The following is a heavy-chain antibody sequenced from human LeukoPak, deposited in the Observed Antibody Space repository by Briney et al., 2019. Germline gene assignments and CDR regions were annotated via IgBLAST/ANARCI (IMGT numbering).Heavy chain of an antibody. CDR2: VCYGGST. Sequence: SETLSLTCTVSGDSISSYNHYWGWIRQPPGKGLEWLGSVCYGGSTHDNPSLKGRVTISVDTSKNQFSLRVTSATAADTAVYYCARMMYGNGWNRYYFDYWGQGTLVTVSS. D-gene: IGHD6-19*01. V-gene: IGHV4-39*01. CDR3: ARMMYGNGWNRYYFDY. CDR1: GDSISSYNHY. J-gene: IGHJ4*02.